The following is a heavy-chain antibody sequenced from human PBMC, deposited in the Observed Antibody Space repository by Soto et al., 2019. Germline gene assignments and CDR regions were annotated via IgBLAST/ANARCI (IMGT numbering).Heavy chain of an antibody. CDR2: SSAYNGYT. V-gene: IGHV1-18*04. CDR3: AKDRNPYIYEILTGYYMDF. J-gene: IGHJ4*02. D-gene: IGHD3-9*01. Sequence: ASVKVSCKASGYTFSSYGVIWVRQAPGQGPEWMGWSSAYNGYTNSAQNLQGRVTMATDTSTSRAYMELRILRSDDTAVYYCAKDRNPYIYEILTGYYMDFWGQGTLVTVSS. CDR1: GYTFSSYG.